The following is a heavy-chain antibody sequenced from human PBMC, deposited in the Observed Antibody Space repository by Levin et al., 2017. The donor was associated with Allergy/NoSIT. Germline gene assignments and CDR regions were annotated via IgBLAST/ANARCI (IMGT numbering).Heavy chain of an antibody. D-gene: IGHD3-9*01. CDR2: IYPGDSDT. V-gene: IGHV5-51*01. Sequence: GESLKISCQGSGYTFGSYWIAWVRQKPDKGLEWMGIIYPGDSDTRYNPSFEGQVTISADTSTTTAYLQRSAVKSSDTAMYFCARAVPATIPGRYGLDVWGQGTTVIVSS. CDR3: ARAVPATIPGRYGLDV. J-gene: IGHJ6*02. CDR1: GYTFGSYW.